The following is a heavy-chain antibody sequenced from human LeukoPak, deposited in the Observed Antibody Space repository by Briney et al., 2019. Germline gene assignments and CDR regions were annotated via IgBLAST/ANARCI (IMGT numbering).Heavy chain of an antibody. D-gene: IGHD3-3*01. CDR2: IYYSGST. CDR1: GGSISSYY. V-gene: IGHV4-59*12. J-gene: IGHJ4*02. Sequence: SETLSLTCTVSGGSISSYYWSWIRQPPGKGLEWIGYIYYSGSTNYNPSLKSRVTISVDTSKNQFSLKLSSVTAADTAVYYCARAHYTFSRYGGFDYWGQGTLVTVSS. CDR3: ARAHYTFSRYGGFDY.